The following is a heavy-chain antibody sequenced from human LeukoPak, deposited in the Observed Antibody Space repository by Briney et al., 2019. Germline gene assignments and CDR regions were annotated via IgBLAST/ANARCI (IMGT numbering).Heavy chain of an antibody. J-gene: IGHJ4*02. D-gene: IGHD6-6*01. CDR2: INSSSSYI. CDR3: ARASGQFVRPFDY. V-gene: IGHV3-21*01. Sequence: GGSLRLSCAASGFTVSSNYMSWVRQAPGKGLEWVSSINSSSSYIYYADSVKGRFTISRDNAKNSLYLQMNSLRAEDTAVYYCARASGQFVRPFDYWGQGTLVTVSS. CDR1: GFTVSSNY.